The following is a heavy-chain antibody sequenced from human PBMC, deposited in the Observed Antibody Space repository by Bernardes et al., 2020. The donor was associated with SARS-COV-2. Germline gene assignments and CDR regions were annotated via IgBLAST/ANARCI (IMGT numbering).Heavy chain of an antibody. V-gene: IGHV1-2*02. D-gene: IGHD3-10*01. Sequence: ASVKVSCKASGYTFTGYYMHWVRQAPGQGLEWMGWINPNSGGTNYAQKFQGRVTMTRDTSISTAYMELSRLRSDDTAVYYCARSVTMVRGARPPGPDYWGQGTLVTVSS. J-gene: IGHJ4*02. CDR3: ARSVTMVRGARPPGPDY. CDR2: INPNSGGT. CDR1: GYTFTGYY.